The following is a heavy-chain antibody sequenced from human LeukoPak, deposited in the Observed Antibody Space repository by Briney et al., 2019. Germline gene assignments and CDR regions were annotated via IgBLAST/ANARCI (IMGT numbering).Heavy chain of an antibody. V-gene: IGHV3-23*01. CDR2: ISGSGSST. Sequence: PGGSLRLSCAASGFTFSSYAMNWVRQAPGKGLEWVSAISGSGSSTYHTDSVKGRFTISRDNSKNTLYLQMNSLRAEDTAVYYCAKAVANYFDYWGQGTLVTVSS. CDR3: AKAVANYFDY. J-gene: IGHJ4*02. CDR1: GFTFSSYA.